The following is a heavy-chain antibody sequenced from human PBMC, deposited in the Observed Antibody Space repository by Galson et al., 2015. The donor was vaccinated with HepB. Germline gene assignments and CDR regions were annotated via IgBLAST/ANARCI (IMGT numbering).Heavy chain of an antibody. D-gene: IGHD5-12*01. CDR3: AKNHWATIKCSGMDV. CDR2: ISYDGINK. V-gene: IGHV3-30*18. J-gene: IGHJ6*02. CDR1: GFTFSNYA. Sequence: SLRLSCAASGFTFSNYAMHWVRQAPGKGLEWVAVISYDGINKYYADSVKGRFTISRDNSKNTLYLQMNSLRAEDTAVYYCAKNHWATIKCSGMDVWGQGTTVTVSS.